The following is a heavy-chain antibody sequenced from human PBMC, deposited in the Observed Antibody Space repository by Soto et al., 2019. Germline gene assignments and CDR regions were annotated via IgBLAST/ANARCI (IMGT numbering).Heavy chain of an antibody. CDR2: ISSSSSYI. CDR1: GFTFSSYS. CDR3: ARRIAVAGNLDY. V-gene: IGHV3-21*01. Sequence: EVQLVESGGGLVKPGGSLRLSCAASGFTFSSYSMNWVRQAPGKGLEWVSSISSSSSYIYYADSVKGRFTISRDNAKNSLYLKMNSLRAEDTAVYYCARRIAVAGNLDYWGQGTLVTVSS. D-gene: IGHD6-19*01. J-gene: IGHJ4*02.